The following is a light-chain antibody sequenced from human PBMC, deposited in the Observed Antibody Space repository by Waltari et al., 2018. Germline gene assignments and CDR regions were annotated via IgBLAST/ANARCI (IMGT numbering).Light chain of an antibody. CDR3: QHYVRLPAT. Sequence: DIVLTQSPGTLSLSPGASATLPCRASQSVRGSLALYQQKAGQAPRLLIYGASSRATGIPDRFSGSGSGTDFSLTISRLEPEDFAVYYCQHYVRLPATFGQGTKVEI. CDR2: GAS. J-gene: IGKJ1*01. V-gene: IGKV3-20*01. CDR1: QSVRGS.